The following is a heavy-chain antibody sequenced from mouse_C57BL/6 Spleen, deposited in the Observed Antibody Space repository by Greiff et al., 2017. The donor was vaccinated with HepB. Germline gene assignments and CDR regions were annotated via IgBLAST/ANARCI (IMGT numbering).Heavy chain of an antibody. V-gene: IGHV1-55*01. CDR3: AREGLVTTVVPYAMDY. Sequence: QVQLQQPGAELVKPGASVKMSCKASGYTFTSYWITWVKQRPGQGLEWIGDIYPGSGSTNYNEKFKGKATLTVDTSSSTAYMQLSSLTSEDSAVYYCAREGLVTTVVPYAMDYWGQGTSVTVSS. J-gene: IGHJ4*01. CDR1: GYTFTSYW. D-gene: IGHD1-1*01. CDR2: IYPGSGST.